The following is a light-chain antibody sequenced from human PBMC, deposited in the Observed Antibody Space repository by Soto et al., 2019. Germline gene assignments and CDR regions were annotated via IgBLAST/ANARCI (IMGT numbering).Light chain of an antibody. CDR2: DAS. CDR1: QSVSSY. Sequence: EIVLTQSPATLYLSPGERATLSCRASQSVSSYLAWYQQKPGQAPRLLIYDASNRATGIPARFSGSGSGTDFTLTISSLEPEDFAVYYCQQRSSWPWTFGRGTKVEI. V-gene: IGKV3-11*01. CDR3: QQRSSWPWT. J-gene: IGKJ1*01.